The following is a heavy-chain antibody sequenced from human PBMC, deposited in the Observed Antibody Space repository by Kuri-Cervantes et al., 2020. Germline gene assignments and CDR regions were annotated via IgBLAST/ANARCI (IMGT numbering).Heavy chain of an antibody. V-gene: IGHV1-3*01. CDR3: AAMTTVTPNWFDP. CDR1: GYTFTSYA. CDR2: INAGNGNT. Sequence: ASVKVSCKASGYTFTSYAMHWVRQAPGQRLEWMGWINAGNGNTKYSQKFQGRVTITRDTSASTAYMELSSLRSEDTAVYYCAAMTTVTPNWFDPWGQGTLVTVSS. J-gene: IGHJ5*02. D-gene: IGHD4-17*01.